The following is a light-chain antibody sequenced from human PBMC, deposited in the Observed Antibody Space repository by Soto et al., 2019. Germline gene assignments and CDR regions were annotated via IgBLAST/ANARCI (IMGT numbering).Light chain of an antibody. CDR3: SSYTSSSSWV. CDR1: SSDVGGYNY. CDR2: EVS. J-gene: IGLJ3*02. Sequence: QSVLTQPASVSGSPGQSITISCTETSSDVGGYNYVSWYQQHPGKAPKLMIYEVSNRPSGVSNRFSGSKSGNTASLTISGLQAEDEADYYCSSYTSSSSWVFGGGTKLTVL. V-gene: IGLV2-14*01.